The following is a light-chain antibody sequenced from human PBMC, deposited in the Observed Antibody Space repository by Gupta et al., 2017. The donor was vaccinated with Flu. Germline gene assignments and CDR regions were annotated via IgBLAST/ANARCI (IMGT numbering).Light chain of an antibody. V-gene: IGKV1D-16*01. CDR3: QHYDSFPPT. CDR1: QDVGSW. CDR2: ASS. Sequence: DVQMTQSPSSLSASVEDRVTITWRASQDVGSWLAWYQQKSEKAPKSLLYASSSLHTGVPSRFSGSGSGTVFTFTISGRQPEDFATYYCQHYDSFPPTFGGGTXVEI. J-gene: IGKJ4*01.